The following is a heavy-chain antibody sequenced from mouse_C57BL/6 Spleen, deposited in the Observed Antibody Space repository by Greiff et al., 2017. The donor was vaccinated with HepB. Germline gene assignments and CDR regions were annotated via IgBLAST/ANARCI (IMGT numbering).Heavy chain of an antibody. V-gene: IGHV1-80*01. CDR1: GYAFSSYW. D-gene: IGHD2-1*01. J-gene: IGHJ4*01. CDR2: IYPGDGDT. CDR3: ARSKEEGNPRDYAMDY. Sequence: QVQLQQSGAELVKPGASVKISCKASGYAFSSYWMNWVKQRPGKGLEWIGQIYPGDGDTNYNGKFKGKATLTADKSSSTAYMQLSSLTSEDSAVYSCARSKEEGNPRDYAMDYWGQGTSVTVSS.